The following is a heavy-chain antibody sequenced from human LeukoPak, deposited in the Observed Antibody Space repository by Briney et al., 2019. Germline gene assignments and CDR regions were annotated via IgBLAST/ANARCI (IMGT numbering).Heavy chain of an antibody. D-gene: IGHD3-22*01. CDR1: GFTFSSYA. Sequence: RPGGSPRLSCAASGFTFSSYAMHWVRQAPGKGLEWVAVISYDGSNKYYADSVKGRFTISRDNSKNTLYLQMNSLRAEDTAVYYCARGPYYYDSSGYYLAGYWGQGTLVTVSS. CDR3: ARGPYYYDSSGYYLAGY. V-gene: IGHV3-30*01. CDR2: ISYDGSNK. J-gene: IGHJ4*02.